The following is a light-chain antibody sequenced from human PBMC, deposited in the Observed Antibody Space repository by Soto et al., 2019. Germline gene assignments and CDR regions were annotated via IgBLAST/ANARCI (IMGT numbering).Light chain of an antibody. Sequence: QSVLTQPASVSGSPGQSITISCTGTSSDVGGYNYVSWYQQHPGKAPKLMIYDVSNRPSGVSNRFSGSKSGNTASLTISGLQAEDEADYYCSSYTSSSSPWVFGTGTKHTV. CDR3: SSYTSSSSPWV. CDR1: SSDVGGYNY. J-gene: IGLJ1*01. CDR2: DVS. V-gene: IGLV2-14*01.